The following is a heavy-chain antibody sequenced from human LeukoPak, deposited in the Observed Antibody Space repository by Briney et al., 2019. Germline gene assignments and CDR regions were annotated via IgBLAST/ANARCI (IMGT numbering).Heavy chain of an antibody. Sequence: PGGSLRLSCAASGFTFSTYSMKWVRQAPGKGLEWVSYISSSSSTIYYADSVRGRFTISRDNAKNSLYPQMNSLRAEDTAVYYCARDNWGPDYWGQGILVTVSS. V-gene: IGHV3-48*04. CDR2: ISSSSSTI. J-gene: IGHJ4*02. CDR3: ARDNWGPDY. D-gene: IGHD7-27*01. CDR1: GFTFSTYS.